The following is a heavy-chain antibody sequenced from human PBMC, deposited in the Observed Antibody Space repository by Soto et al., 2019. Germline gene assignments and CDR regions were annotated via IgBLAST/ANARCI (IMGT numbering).Heavy chain of an antibody. CDR2: ISYSGST. J-gene: IGHJ6*02. V-gene: IGHV4-61*08. CDR3: ARGYSSSWSPSVSDV. D-gene: IGHD6-13*01. Sequence: SETLSLTCTVSGDSISSYSISVYYWSWIRQPPGKGLEWLGYISYSGSTNYNPSLKSRVTISVDTSKSQFSLKLSSVAAADTAVYYCARGYSSSWSPSVSDVWGQGTTVTVSS. CDR1: GDSISSYSISVYY.